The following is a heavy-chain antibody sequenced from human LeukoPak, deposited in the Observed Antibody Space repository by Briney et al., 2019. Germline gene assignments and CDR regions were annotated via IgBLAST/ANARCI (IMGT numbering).Heavy chain of an antibody. CDR3: ARHRPKYYFDY. J-gene: IGHJ4*02. CDR2: LFHNGPS. CDR1: GVSISDGYY. Sequence: PSETLSLTCDVSGVSISDGYYWGWIRQPPGKGLEWIGSLFHNGPSYYNPSLKSRVTISVDTSKNQFSLKLSSVTAADTAVYYCARHRPKYYFDYWGQGTLVTVSS. V-gene: IGHV4-38-2*01.